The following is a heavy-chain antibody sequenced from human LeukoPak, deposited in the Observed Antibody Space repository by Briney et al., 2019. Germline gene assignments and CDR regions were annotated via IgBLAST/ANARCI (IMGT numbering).Heavy chain of an antibody. D-gene: IGHD6-19*01. V-gene: IGHV3-23*01. J-gene: IGHJ4*02. CDR1: GFTFRNNG. Sequence: GGSLRLSCAVSGFTFRNNGMSWVRQAPGKGLEWVSGISGSGGSTYYADSVKGRFTISRDNSKNTLDLQMNSLRAEDTALYYCAKDSSSGWSTQDYWGQGTLVTVSS. CDR3: AKDSSSGWSTQDY. CDR2: ISGSGGST.